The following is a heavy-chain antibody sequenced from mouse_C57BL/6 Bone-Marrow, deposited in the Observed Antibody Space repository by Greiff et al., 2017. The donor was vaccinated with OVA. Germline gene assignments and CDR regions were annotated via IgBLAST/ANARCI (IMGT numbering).Heavy chain of an antibody. Sequence: EVMLVESGAGLVKPGGSLKLSCAASGFTFSSYAMSWVSQTPEKRLEWVAYISSGGDYIYYADTVKGRFTLSRDNARNTLYLQMSSLKSEDTAMYYCTRDRGYYVDAMDDWGQGTSVTVSS. CDR3: TRDRGYYVDAMDD. CDR1: GFTFSSYA. D-gene: IGHD2-3*01. CDR2: ISSGGDYI. V-gene: IGHV5-9-1*02. J-gene: IGHJ4*01.